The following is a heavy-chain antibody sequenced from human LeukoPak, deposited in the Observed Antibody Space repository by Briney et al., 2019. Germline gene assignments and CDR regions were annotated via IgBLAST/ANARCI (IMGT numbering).Heavy chain of an antibody. Sequence: PGGSLSLSCAASGFTFSSYGMHWVRQAPGKGLEWVAVISYDGSNKYYADSVKGRFTISRDNSKNTLYLQMNSLRAEDTAVYYGAISSGYTHYGMDVWGQGTTVTVSS. CDR2: ISYDGSNK. D-gene: IGHD2-2*02. J-gene: IGHJ6*02. CDR1: GFTFSSYG. V-gene: IGHV3-30*03. CDR3: AISSGYTHYGMDV.